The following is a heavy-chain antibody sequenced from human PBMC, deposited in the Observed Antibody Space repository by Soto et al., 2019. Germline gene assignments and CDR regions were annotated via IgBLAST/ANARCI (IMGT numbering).Heavy chain of an antibody. CDR2: ISNDDSNE. CDR1: GFTFSNYA. CDR3: ARDPRWRELLLDY. Sequence: QVQLVESGVGVVQPGRSLRLACAASGFTFSNYAMHWVSQAPGKGLEWVSFISNDDSNEYADSVKGRFTISRDNYKKTMYLQMTNLRPAYTAVYYCARDPRWRELLLDYWGQGTLVNVSS. J-gene: IGHJ4*02. V-gene: IGHV3-30-3*01. D-gene: IGHD1-26*01.